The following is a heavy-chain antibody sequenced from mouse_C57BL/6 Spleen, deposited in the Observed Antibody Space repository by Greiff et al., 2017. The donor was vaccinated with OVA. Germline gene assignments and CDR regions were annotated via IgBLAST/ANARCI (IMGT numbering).Heavy chain of an antibody. Sequence: VQLQQPGAELVKPGASVKLSCKASGYTFTSYWMHWVKQRPGQGLEWIGMIHPNSGSTNYNEKFKSKATLTVDKSSSTAYMQLSSLTSEDSAVYYCARGYYYGSSYVDDYYAMDYWGQGTSVTVSS. D-gene: IGHD1-1*01. V-gene: IGHV1-64*01. J-gene: IGHJ4*01. CDR3: ARGYYYGSSYVDDYYAMDY. CDR2: IHPNSGST. CDR1: GYTFTSYW.